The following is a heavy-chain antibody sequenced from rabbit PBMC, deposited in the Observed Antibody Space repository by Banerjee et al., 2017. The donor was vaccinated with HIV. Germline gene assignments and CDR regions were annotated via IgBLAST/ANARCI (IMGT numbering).Heavy chain of an antibody. CDR1: GFSFSSSYW. V-gene: IGHV1S45*01. D-gene: IGHD6-1*01. Sequence: QEQLEESGGDLVKPEGSLTLTCTASGFSFSSSYWICWVRQAPGKGLEWIACIYDRDASTYYASWAKGRFTISKTSSTTVTLQMTSLTAADTATYFCARGNGGYGGYGDGVFNLWGPGTLVTVS. CDR2: IYDRDAST. J-gene: IGHJ4*01. CDR3: ARGNGGYGGYGDGVFNL.